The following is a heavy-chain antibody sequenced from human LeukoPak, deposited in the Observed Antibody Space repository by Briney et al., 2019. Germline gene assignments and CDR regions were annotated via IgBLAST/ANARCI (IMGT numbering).Heavy chain of an antibody. J-gene: IGHJ4*02. CDR3: AGIGRGRGYCSSTSCYTLDY. Sequence: ASVKVSCKASGYTFTSYDINWVRQATGQGLEWMGWMNPNSGNTGYAQKFQGRVTMTRNTSISTAYMELSSLRSEDTAVYYCAGIGRGRGYCSSTSCYTLDYWGQGTLVTVSS. CDR1: GYTFTSYD. D-gene: IGHD2-2*02. V-gene: IGHV1-8*01. CDR2: MNPNSGNT.